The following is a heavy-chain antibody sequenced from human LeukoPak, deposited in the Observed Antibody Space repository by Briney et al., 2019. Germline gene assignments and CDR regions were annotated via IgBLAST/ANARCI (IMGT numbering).Heavy chain of an antibody. CDR3: ASPVKYYDTWSGYPPFDY. CDR2: XXXMSGTA. V-gene: IGHV1-69*13. Sequence: SVKVSCKASGGTFNNFAISWVRQAPGQGLEWVXXXXXMSGTANYAQKFQGRVTITADESTSTAYMELSSLRSEDTAIYYCASPVKYYDTWSGYPPFDYWGQGTLVTVSS. D-gene: IGHD3-3*01. J-gene: IGHJ4*02. CDR1: GGTFNNFA.